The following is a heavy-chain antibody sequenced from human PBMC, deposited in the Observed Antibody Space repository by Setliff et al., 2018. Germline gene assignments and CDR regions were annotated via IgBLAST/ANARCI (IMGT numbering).Heavy chain of an antibody. CDR3: ARVPALGGMVGTHGIDY. D-gene: IGHD1-26*01. Sequence: SETLSLTCNVSGASINTGTYYWAWIRQPPGKGLEWIGRIHYGGTTYYNASLKSRVTISVDTSKKQFSLQLDSVTAADTAVYYCARVPALGGMVGTHGIDYWGQGTLVTVSS. J-gene: IGHJ4*02. CDR1: GASINTGTYY. CDR2: IHYGGTT. V-gene: IGHV4-39*01.